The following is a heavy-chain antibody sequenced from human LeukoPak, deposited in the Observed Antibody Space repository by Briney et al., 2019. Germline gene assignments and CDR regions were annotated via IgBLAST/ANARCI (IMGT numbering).Heavy chain of an antibody. Sequence: PGRSLRLSCAASGFTFSSYCMIWVRQAPRKGLEWVSGISGMGGSTYVADSVKGRFTVSRDNSKNTLYLQMNSLTADDTAVYYCAKDRPTVDSSSWLHFLDSWGQGTLVTVSS. CDR3: AKDRPTVDSSSWLHFLDS. CDR1: GFTFSSYC. CDR2: ISGMGGST. J-gene: IGHJ4*02. D-gene: IGHD6-13*01. V-gene: IGHV3-23*01.